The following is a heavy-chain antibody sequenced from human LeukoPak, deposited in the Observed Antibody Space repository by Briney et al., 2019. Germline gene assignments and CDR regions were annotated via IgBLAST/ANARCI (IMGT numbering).Heavy chain of an antibody. CDR3: AKAVLPGWSKGIDY. D-gene: IGHD2-15*01. J-gene: IGHJ4*02. V-gene: IGHV3-66*01. CDR2: IYSGGRT. CDR1: GFTVSSNY. Sequence: PGGSLRLSCAASGFTVSSNYMSWVRQAPGKGLEWVSVIYSGGRTYYANSVKGRFTISRDNSKNTLYLQMNSLRAEDTAVYYCAKAVLPGWSKGIDYWGQGTLVTVSS.